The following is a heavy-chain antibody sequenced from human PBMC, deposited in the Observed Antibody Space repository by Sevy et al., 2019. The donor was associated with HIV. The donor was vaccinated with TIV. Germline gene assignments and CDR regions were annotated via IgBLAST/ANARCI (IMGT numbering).Heavy chain of an antibody. J-gene: IGHJ6*03. V-gene: IGHV1-18*01. CDR3: ARDRGPTYDILTGYLVPAYMDV. CDR1: GYTFTCYD. CDR2: ISAYNGNR. Sequence: ASVKVSCKASGYTFTCYDISWVRQAPGQGLEWMGWISAYNGNRNYAQKVQGRVIMTTDTSTSTAYMELRSLRSDDTAVYYCARDRGPTYDILTGYLVPAYMDVWGKGTTVTVSS. D-gene: IGHD3-9*01.